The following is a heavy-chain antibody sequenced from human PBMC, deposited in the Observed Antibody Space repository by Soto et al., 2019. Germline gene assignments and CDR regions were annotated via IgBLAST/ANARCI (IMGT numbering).Heavy chain of an antibody. V-gene: IGHV3-23*01. CDR3: AKGHSYCTNGVCYTRIGFDY. CDR2: ISGSGGST. CDR1: GFTFSSYA. Sequence: PGGSLRLSCAASGFTFSSYAMSWVRQAPGKGLEWVSAISGSGGSTYYADSVKGRFTISRDNSKNTLYLQMNSLRAEDTAVYYCAKGHSYCTNGVCYTRIGFDYWGQGTLVTVSS. J-gene: IGHJ4*02. D-gene: IGHD2-8*01.